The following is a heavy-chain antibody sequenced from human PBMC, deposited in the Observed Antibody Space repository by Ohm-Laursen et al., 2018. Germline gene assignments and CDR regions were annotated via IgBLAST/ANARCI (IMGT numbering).Heavy chain of an antibody. J-gene: IGHJ4*02. V-gene: IGHV3-9*01. CDR1: GFTFDGYA. CDR2: ISWNSNSI. CDR3: AGDRNSNTWSYY. Sequence: SLRLSCAASGFTFDGYAMHWVRQAPGKGLEWVSGISWNSNSIGYADSVKGRFTISRDNAKNSLYLQMNSLRAEDTAVYYCAGDRNSNTWSYYWGQGTLVTVS. D-gene: IGHD6-13*01.